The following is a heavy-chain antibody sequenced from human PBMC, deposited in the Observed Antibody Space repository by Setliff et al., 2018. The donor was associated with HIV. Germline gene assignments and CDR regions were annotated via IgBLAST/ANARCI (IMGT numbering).Heavy chain of an antibody. Sequence: ASVKVSCKTSGYDFTGYQIHWVRQAPGQGLEWLGWINPHTGATNYAQKFQGRVTMTTDTSTSTASMELRSLTSDDTAVYYCARDPPVVVRHLFDLWGQGTLVTVSS. V-gene: IGHV1-2*02. D-gene: IGHD2-15*01. CDR2: INPHTGAT. CDR1: GYDFTGYQ. J-gene: IGHJ4*02. CDR3: ARDPPVVVRHLFDL.